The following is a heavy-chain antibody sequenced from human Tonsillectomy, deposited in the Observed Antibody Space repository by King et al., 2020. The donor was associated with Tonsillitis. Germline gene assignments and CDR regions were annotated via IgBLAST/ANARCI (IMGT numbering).Heavy chain of an antibody. CDR2: IYNGGDT. CDR1: GASVSSLY. D-gene: IGHD4-17*01. Sequence: QLQESGPGLVKPSETLSLTCTVSGASVSSLYWTWIRQPAGKGLQWIGRIYNGGDTKYNPSLKSRVTMSVDTSKNQFSLSLNSVTAADTAMYFCARGLYGADYWGQGSLVTVSS. J-gene: IGHJ4*02. V-gene: IGHV4-4*07. CDR3: ARGLYGADY.